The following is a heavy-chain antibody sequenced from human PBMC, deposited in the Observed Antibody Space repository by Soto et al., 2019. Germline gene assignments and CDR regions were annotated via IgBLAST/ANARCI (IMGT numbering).Heavy chain of an antibody. V-gene: IGHV5-51*01. CDR2: THPGDSET. Sequence: VESLKISCNGSGDSFNTYWIAWGRQMPWKGLEWMGITHPGDSETRYSPSFEGQVTISADKSISTAYLQWSSLKASDTAMYYCARQGKDGHNQGYGMDVWGQGTTVTVSS. J-gene: IGHJ6*02. CDR3: ARQGKDGHNQGYGMDV. CDR1: GDSFNTYW.